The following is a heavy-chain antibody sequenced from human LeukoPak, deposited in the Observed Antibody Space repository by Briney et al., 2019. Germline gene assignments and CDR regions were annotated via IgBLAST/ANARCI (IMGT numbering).Heavy chain of an antibody. CDR2: INPNSGGT. D-gene: IGHD1-1*01. CDR3: ARKGWNGPMDV. J-gene: IGHJ6*03. Sequence: GGSLRLSCAASGYTFTGYYMHWVRQAPGQGLEWMGWINPNSGGTNYAQKFQGRVTMTRDTSISTAYMELSRLRSDDTAVYYCARKGWNGPMDVWGKGTTVTVSS. V-gene: IGHV1-2*02. CDR1: GYTFTGYY.